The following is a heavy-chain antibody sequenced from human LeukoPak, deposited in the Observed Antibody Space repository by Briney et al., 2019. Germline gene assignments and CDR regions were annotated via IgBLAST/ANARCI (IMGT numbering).Heavy chain of an antibody. Sequence: GASVKVSCKASAYTFTSYGISWVRQAPGQGLEWMGWISAYNGNTNYAQKLQGRVTMTTDTSTSTAYMELRSLRSDDTAVYYCARDLRLGYGSGSYAYSFDYWGQGTLVTVSS. D-gene: IGHD3-10*01. CDR1: AYTFTSYG. J-gene: IGHJ4*02. CDR2: ISAYNGNT. V-gene: IGHV1-18*01. CDR3: ARDLRLGYGSGSYAYSFDY.